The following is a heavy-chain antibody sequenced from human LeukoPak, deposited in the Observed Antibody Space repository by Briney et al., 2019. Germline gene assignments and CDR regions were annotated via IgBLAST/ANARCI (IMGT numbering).Heavy chain of an antibody. D-gene: IGHD3-10*01. CDR2: IKQDGSEK. CDR3: ARLTMVRGVIISYYFDY. Sequence: GGSLRLSCAASGFTFSSYWMSWVRQAPGKGLEWVANIKQDGSEKYYVDSVKGRFTISRDNAKNSLYLQVNSLRAEDTAVYYCARLTMVRGVIISYYFDYWGQGTLVTVSS. V-gene: IGHV3-7*01. J-gene: IGHJ4*02. CDR1: GFTFSSYW.